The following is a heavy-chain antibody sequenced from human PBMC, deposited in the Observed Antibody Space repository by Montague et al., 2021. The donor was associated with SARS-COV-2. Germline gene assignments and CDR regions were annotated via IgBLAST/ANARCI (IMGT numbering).Heavy chain of an antibody. D-gene: IGHD6-19*01. CDR2: ISYDGSNK. CDR3: ARGCIAVAGDAFDI. J-gene: IGHJ3*02. Sequence: SLRLSCAASGFTFSSYAMHWVRQAPGKGLEWVAVISYDGSNKYYADSVKGRFTISRDNSKNTLYLQMNSLRAEDTAVYYCARGCIAVAGDAFDIWGQGTMVTVSS. CDR1: GFTFSSYA. V-gene: IGHV3-30-3*01.